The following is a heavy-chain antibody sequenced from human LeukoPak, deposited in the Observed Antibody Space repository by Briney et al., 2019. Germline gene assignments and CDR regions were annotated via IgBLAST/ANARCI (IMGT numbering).Heavy chain of an antibody. D-gene: IGHD5-12*01. V-gene: IGHV3-33*01. CDR1: GFTFSDYG. CDR2: IWNNGINK. CDR3: ARDGGHGGYDYAMDL. Sequence: GGSLRLSCAASGFTFSDYGIHWVRQAPGKGLEWVAVIWNNGINKYYADSVKGRFTISRDNSKNTLYLQMNSLRAEDTAVYYCARDGGHGGYDYAMDLWGQGTMVTVSS. J-gene: IGHJ3*01.